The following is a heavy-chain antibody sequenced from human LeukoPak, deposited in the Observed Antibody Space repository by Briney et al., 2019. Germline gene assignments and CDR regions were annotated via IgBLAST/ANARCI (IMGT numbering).Heavy chain of an antibody. V-gene: IGHV4-61*02. CDR3: ARVGYDFWSGTVD. J-gene: IGHJ4*02. D-gene: IGHD3-3*01. CDR1: GGSISSGSYY. Sequence: PSQTLSLTCTVSGGSISSGSYYWSWIRQPAGKGLEWIGRIYTSGSTNYNPSLKSRVTISVDTSKNQFSLKLSSVTAADTAVYYCARVGYDFWSGTVDWGQETLVTVSS. CDR2: IYTSGST.